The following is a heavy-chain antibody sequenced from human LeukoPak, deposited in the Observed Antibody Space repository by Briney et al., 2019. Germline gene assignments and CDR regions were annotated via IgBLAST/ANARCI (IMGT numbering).Heavy chain of an antibody. CDR3: ARGGYCDILTGYDEDY. J-gene: IGHJ4*02. D-gene: IGHD3-9*01. CDR2: ISGSSTYI. CDR1: GFTFSSYS. V-gene: IGHV3-21*01. Sequence: GGSLRLSCAASGFTFSSYSMNWVRQAPGKGLEWVSSISGSSTYIHYADSLKGRFTISRDNAKNSLYLQMNSLRAEDTAVYYCARGGYCDILTGYDEDYWGEGSLVTVSS.